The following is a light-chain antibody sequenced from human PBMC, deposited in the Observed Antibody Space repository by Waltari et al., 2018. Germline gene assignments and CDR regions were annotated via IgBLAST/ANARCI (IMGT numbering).Light chain of an antibody. CDR1: QGISSS. CDR3: QQYYRFPQT. Sequence: DIQMTQSPSSLSASVGDRVTIICRASQGISSSLAWYQQKPGKAPTLLLFGASKLESGVPTRFSASGSGTDYTLTISSLQPEDFATYYCQQYYRFPQTFGQGTKVDIK. J-gene: IGKJ1*01. CDR2: GAS. V-gene: IGKV1-NL1*01.